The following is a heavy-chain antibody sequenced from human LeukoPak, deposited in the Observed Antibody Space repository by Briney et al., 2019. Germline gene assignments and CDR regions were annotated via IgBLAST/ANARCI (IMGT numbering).Heavy chain of an antibody. CDR3: ARLTGTTGFDY. Sequence: GGSLRLSCAASGFPFSSYWMSWVRQAPGKGLEWVANIKQDGSDKYYVDSVKGRFSISRDNAKNSLYLQLNGLRADDTAVYYCARLTGTTGFDYWGQGTLVTVTS. CDR2: IKQDGSDK. CDR1: GFPFSSYW. D-gene: IGHD1-1*01. J-gene: IGHJ4*02. V-gene: IGHV3-7*01.